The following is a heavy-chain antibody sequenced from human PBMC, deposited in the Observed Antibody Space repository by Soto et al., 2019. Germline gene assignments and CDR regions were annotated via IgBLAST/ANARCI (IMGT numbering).Heavy chain of an antibody. Sequence: GGSLRLSCAASGFTFSSYGMHWVRQAPGTGLEWVAVISDDGSNKYYADSVKGRFTISRDNSKNTLYLQMNSLRAEDTAVYYCASPGTRDGYNHFDYWGQGTLVTVSS. CDR2: ISDDGSNK. J-gene: IGHJ4*02. CDR1: GFTFSSYG. D-gene: IGHD5-12*01. V-gene: IGHV3-30*19. CDR3: ASPGTRDGYNHFDY.